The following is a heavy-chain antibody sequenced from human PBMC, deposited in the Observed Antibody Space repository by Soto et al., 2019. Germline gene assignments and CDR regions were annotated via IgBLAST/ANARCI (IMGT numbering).Heavy chain of an antibody. CDR3: ARGHASGNLYDALDM. J-gene: IGHJ3*02. Sequence: EVQLVESGGGLVQPGGSLRLSCAASGLTFSTYWMHWVRQAPGKGLVWVSRINADGSDTTYADSVKGRFTTSRDNAKNTVYLQISSPTAEDTAVYYCARGHASGNLYDALDMWGQGTMVTVSS. V-gene: IGHV3-74*01. D-gene: IGHD3-22*01. CDR2: INADGSDT. CDR1: GLTFSTYW.